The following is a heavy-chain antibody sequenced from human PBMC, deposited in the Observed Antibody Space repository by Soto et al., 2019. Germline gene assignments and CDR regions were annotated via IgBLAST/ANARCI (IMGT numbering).Heavy chain of an antibody. V-gene: IGHV5-51*01. D-gene: IGHD3-3*01. J-gene: IGHJ3*02. CDR1: GYSFTSYW. CDR2: IYPGDSDT. Sequence: EVQLVQSGAEVKKPGESLKISCKGSGYSFTSYWIGWVRQMPGKGLEWMGIIYPGDSDTRYSPSFQGQVTISADKSISTAYLQWSSLKASDTAMYYCAWYDFWSGPTSGRHAFDIWGQGTMVTVSS. CDR3: AWYDFWSGPTSGRHAFDI.